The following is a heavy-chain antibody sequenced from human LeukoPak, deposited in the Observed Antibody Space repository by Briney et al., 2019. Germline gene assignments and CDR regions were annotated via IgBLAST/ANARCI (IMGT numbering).Heavy chain of an antibody. D-gene: IGHD1-26*01. J-gene: IGHJ4*02. Sequence: GGSLRLSCAASGSTFSSYAMHWVRQAPGKGLEWVAVISYDGSNKNYADSVKGRVTISRDNSKNTLYLQMNGLRAEDTAVYYCARGPEWEPYYFDYWGQGTLVTVSS. CDR2: ISYDGSNK. CDR3: ARGPEWEPYYFDY. V-gene: IGHV3-30-3*01. CDR1: GSTFSSYA.